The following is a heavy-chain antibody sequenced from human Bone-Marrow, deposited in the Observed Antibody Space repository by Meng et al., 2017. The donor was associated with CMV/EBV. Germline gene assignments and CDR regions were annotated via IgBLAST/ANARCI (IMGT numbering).Heavy chain of an antibody. J-gene: IGHJ6*02. D-gene: IGHD2-2*02. CDR2: IIPIFGTA. Sequence: SVKVSCKASGGTFSSYAISWVRQAPGQGLEWMGGIIPIFGTANYAQQFQGRVTITTDESMSTAYMELSSLRSEDTAVYYCARGYCSSTSCYTGFDPKNYYYGMDVWGQGPTVTVYS. CDR3: ARGYCSSTSCYTGFDPKNYYYGMDV. CDR1: GGTFSSYA. V-gene: IGHV1-69*05.